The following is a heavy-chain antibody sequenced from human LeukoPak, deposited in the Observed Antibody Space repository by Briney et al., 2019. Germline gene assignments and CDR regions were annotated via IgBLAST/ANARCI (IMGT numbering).Heavy chain of an antibody. CDR1: GFTFSSYG. Sequence: PGGSLRLSCAASGFTFSSYGMHWVRQAPGKGLEWVAFIRYDGSNKYYADSVKGRFTISRDNSKNTLYLQMNSLGAEDTAVYYCAKSQGLRYFDWLPDYWGQGTLVTVSS. CDR3: AKSQGLRYFDWLPDY. D-gene: IGHD3-9*01. CDR2: IRYDGSNK. J-gene: IGHJ4*02. V-gene: IGHV3-30*02.